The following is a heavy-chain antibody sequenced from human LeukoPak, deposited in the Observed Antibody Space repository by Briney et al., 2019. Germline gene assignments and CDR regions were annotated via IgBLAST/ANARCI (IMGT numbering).Heavy chain of an antibody. V-gene: IGHV1-18*01. J-gene: IGHJ4*02. CDR2: ISAYNGNT. D-gene: IGHD2-15*01. Sequence: ASVKVSCKASGYTFTSYGISWVRQAPGQGLEWMGWISAYNGNTNYAQKLQGSVTMTIDTSTSTAYMELRSLRSDDTAVYYCARVAGYCSGGSCYVCDYWGQGTLVTVSS. CDR1: GYTFTSYG. CDR3: ARVAGYCSGGSCYVCDY.